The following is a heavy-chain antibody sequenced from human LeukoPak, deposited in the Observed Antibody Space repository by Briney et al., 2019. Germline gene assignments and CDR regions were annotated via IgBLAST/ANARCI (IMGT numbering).Heavy chain of an antibody. D-gene: IGHD2-15*01. Sequence: SETLSLTCAVYGGSFSGYYWSWIRQPPGKGLEWIGEINHSGSTNYNPSLKSRVTISVDTSKNQFSLKLSSVTAADTAVYYCARGRGYXSXGSXYAFYYYYYMDVWGKGTTVTVSS. V-gene: IGHV4-34*01. CDR2: INHSGST. CDR1: GGSFSGYY. J-gene: IGHJ6*03. CDR3: ARGRGYXSXGSXYAFYYYYYMDV.